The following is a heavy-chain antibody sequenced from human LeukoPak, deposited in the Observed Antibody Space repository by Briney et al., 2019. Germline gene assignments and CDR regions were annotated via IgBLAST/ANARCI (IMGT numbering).Heavy chain of an antibody. CDR2: IKEDGSET. V-gene: IGHV3-7*03. J-gene: IGHJ4*02. CDR3: VKLSSGSGSSFGFDS. Sequence: GSLRLSCEASGFTFRNYWMIWVRQAPGKGLERVANIKEDGSETYYVDSVKGRFTISRDNTKNSLYLQMDSLRAEDTAVYYCVKLSSGSGSSFGFDSWGLGTLVTVSS. D-gene: IGHD6-13*01. CDR1: GFTFRNYW.